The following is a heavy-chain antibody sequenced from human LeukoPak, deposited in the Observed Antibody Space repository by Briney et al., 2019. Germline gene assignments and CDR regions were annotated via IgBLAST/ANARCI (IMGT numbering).Heavy chain of an antibody. CDR3: ARDKGKMVREVNHWFDP. CDR2: IWYDGSNK. Sequence: GGSLRLSCAASGFTFSSYGMHWVRQAPGKGLEWVAVIWYDGSNKYYADSVKGRFTISRDNSKNTLYLQMNSLRAEDTAVYYCARDKGKMVREVNHWFDPWGQGTLVTVSS. CDR1: GFTFSSYG. J-gene: IGHJ5*02. D-gene: IGHD3-10*01. V-gene: IGHV3-33*01.